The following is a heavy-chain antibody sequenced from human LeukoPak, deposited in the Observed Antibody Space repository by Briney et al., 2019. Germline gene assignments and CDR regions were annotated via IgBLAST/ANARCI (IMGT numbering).Heavy chain of an antibody. CDR1: TFAFSSYA. CDR3: TKDPTGDYVGVFVF. V-gene: IGHV3-23*01. D-gene: IGHD3-16*01. J-gene: IGHJ3*01. Sequence: PGGSLRLSCAASTFAFSSYAMTWVRQAPGKGLEWVSSITATGGISYADSVKGRFTISRDNSKSTLSLQMNSLRAGDTAVYYCTKDPTGDYVGVFVFWGKGAMVTVSS. CDR2: ITATGGI.